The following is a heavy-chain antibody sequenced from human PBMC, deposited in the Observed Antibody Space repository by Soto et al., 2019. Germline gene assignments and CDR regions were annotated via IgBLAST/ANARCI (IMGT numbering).Heavy chain of an antibody. CDR3: AIGAQWELLWGHVDY. CDR1: GFTFSSYG. D-gene: IGHD1-26*01. V-gene: IGHV3-30*03. J-gene: IGHJ4*02. Sequence: QVQLVESGGGVVQPGRSLRLSCAASGFTFSSYGMHWVRQAPGKGLEWVAVISYDGSNKYYADSVKGRFTISRDNSKKPLYLPMNILRAEDTAVYYCAIGAQWELLWGHVDYWGQGTLVTGSS. CDR2: ISYDGSNK.